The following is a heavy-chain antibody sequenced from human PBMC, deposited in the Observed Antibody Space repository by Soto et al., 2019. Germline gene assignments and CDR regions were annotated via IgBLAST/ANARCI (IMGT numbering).Heavy chain of an antibody. D-gene: IGHD1-1*01. CDR3: ARVNWNYNYYYYMDV. CDR2: INSDGSST. CDR1: GCTCSSYG. J-gene: IGHJ6*03. Sequence: GGSQRLSYAASGCTCSSYGMHWVRQDQRKGLVWVSRINSDGSSTSYADSVKGRFTISRDNAKNTLYLQMNSLRAEDTAVYYCARVNWNYNYYYYMDVWGKGTTVTVSS. V-gene: IGHV3-74*01.